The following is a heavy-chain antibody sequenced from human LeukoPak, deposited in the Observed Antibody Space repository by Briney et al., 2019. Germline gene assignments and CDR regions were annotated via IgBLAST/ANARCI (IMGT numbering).Heavy chain of an antibody. J-gene: IGHJ5*02. D-gene: IGHD2-15*01. CDR1: GGSISSYY. CDR3: ARVGRGYCSGGSCYSPWFDP. V-gene: IGHV4-59*12. CDR2: IYHSGST. Sequence: TSETLSLTCTVSGGSISSYYWSWIRQPPGKGLEWIGYIYHSGSTYYNPSLKSRVTISVDRSKNQFSLKLSSVTAADTAVYYCARVGRGYCSGGSCYSPWFDPWGQGTLVTVPS.